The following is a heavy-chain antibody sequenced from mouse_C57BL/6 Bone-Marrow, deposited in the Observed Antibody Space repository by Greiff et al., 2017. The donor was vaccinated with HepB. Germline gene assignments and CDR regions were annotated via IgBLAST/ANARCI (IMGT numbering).Heavy chain of an antibody. CDR3: ARSPWFAY. CDR1: GYSITSGYY. V-gene: IGHV3-6*01. Sequence: EVQLVESGPGLVKPSQSLSLTCSVTGYSITSGYYWNWIRQFPGNKLEWMGYISYDGSNNYNPSLKNRISITRDTSKNQFFLKLNSVTTEDTATYYCARSPWFAYWGQGTLVTVSA. J-gene: IGHJ3*01. CDR2: ISYDGSN.